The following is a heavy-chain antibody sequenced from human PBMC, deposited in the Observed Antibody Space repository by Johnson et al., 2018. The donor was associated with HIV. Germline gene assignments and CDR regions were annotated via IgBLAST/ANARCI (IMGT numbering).Heavy chain of an antibody. J-gene: IGHJ3*02. D-gene: IGHD6-19*01. V-gene: IGHV3-74*01. CDR3: ARDLDSSGWYESNDAFDI. CDR2: INSDGSST. Sequence: VQLVESGGGVVRPGGSLRLSCAASGFTFSSYWMHWVRQAPGKGLVWVSRINSDGSSTSYADSVKGRFTISRDNAKNTLYLQMNSLRAEDTAVYYCARDLDSSGWYESNDAFDIWGQGTMVTVSS. CDR1: GFTFSSYW.